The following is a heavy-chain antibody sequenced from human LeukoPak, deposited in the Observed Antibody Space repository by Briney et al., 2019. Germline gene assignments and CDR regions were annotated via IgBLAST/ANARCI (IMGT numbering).Heavy chain of an antibody. CDR1: GYTFTSYY. J-gene: IGHJ4*02. CDR3: ARDHGLWIQLWFLDY. D-gene: IGHD5-18*01. V-gene: IGHV1-46*01. CDR2: INPNGGST. Sequence: ASVKVSCKASGYTFTSYYMHWVRQAPGQGLEWMGIINPNGGSTSYAQKFQGRVTMTRDTSTSTVYMELSSLRSEDTAVYYCARDHGLWIQLWFLDYWGQGTLVTVSS.